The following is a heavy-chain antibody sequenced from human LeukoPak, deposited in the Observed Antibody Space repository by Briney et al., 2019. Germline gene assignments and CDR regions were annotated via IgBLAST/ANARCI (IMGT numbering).Heavy chain of an antibody. CDR1: GGSISSSFNY. CDR2: IYESGSA. CDR3: ARHYGP. D-gene: IGHD3-16*01. J-gene: IGHJ5*02. Sequence: LETLSLTCTVSGGSISSSFNYWAWIRQPPGKGLEWIGSIYESGSAYYNPSLKSRITMSVDTSENQFSLKLTSVTAADTAVYYCARHYGPWGQGTLVIVSS. V-gene: IGHV4-39*01.